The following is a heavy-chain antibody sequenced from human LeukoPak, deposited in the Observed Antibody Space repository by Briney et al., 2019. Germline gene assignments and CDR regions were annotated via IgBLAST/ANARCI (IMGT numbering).Heavy chain of an antibody. CDR1: GGSISSYY. J-gene: IGHJ4*02. Sequence: PSETLSLTCTVSGGSISSYYWSWIRQPRGKGLEWIGYIYYSGSTNYNPSLKSRVTISVDTSKNQFSLKLSSVTAADTAVYYCARSRSLGYCSGGSCPIPDYWGQGTLVTVSS. D-gene: IGHD2-15*01. CDR3: ARSRSLGYCSGGSCPIPDY. V-gene: IGHV4-59*01. CDR2: IYYSGST.